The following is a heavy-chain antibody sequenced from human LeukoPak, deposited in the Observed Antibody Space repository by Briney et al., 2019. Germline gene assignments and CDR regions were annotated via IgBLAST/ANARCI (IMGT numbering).Heavy chain of an antibody. D-gene: IGHD2-21*02. V-gene: IGHV3-7*01. CDR3: ARVGALVVVTATYFDY. J-gene: IGHJ4*02. Sequence: GGSLRLSCAASGFTFSSYGMHWVRQAPGKGLEWVANIKQDGSEKYYVDSVKGRFTISRDNAKNSLYLQMNSLRAEDTAVYYCARVGALVVVTATYFDYWGQGTLVTVSS. CDR1: GFTFSSYG. CDR2: IKQDGSEK.